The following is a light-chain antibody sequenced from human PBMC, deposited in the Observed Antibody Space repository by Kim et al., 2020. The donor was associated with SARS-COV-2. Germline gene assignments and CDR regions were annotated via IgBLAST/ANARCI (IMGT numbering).Light chain of an antibody. CDR2: EDT. Sequence: GQSITISCTGTSSNGERYNPDSWYQKHPGKAPKLMMYEDTRRPSGVSIRFSGSKSANTAYLTISGLQKEDEAEYYCCSYAGSSAYVFGSGTKVTVL. J-gene: IGLJ1*01. CDR3: CSYAGSSAYV. V-gene: IGLV2-23*01. CDR1: SSNGERYNP.